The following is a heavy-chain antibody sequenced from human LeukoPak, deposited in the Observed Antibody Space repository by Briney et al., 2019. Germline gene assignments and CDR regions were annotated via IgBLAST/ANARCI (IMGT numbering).Heavy chain of an antibody. J-gene: IGHJ4*02. CDR2: ISSGGTST. Sequence: GGSLRLSCAASGFAFSIWTMSWVRQAPGKGPEWVSAISSGGTSTWYGEPVKGRFTIPRDNYKNTLYLKMNTLRPEDTALYYWAKLAGDVDYWGQETLVTVSS. CDR3: AKLAGDVDY. V-gene: IGHV3-23*01. CDR1: GFAFSIWT. D-gene: IGHD3-16*01.